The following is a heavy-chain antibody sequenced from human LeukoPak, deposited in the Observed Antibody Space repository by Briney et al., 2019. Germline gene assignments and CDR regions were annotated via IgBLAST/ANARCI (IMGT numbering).Heavy chain of an antibody. D-gene: IGHD3-22*01. J-gene: IGHJ4*02. CDR2: INPNSGGT. CDR3: ARGPYSSGYYIRKSYFDY. V-gene: IGHV1-2*02. Sequence: GASVKVSCKASGYTFTGYYMHWVRQAPGQGLEWMGWINPNSGGTNYAQKFQGRVTMTRDTSISTAYMELSSVTAADTAVYYCARGPYSSGYYIRKSYFDYWGRGTLVTVSS. CDR1: GYTFTGYY.